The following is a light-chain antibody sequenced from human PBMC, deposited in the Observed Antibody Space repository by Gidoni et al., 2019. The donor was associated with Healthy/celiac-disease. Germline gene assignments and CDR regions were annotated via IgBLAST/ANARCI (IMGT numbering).Light chain of an antibody. V-gene: IGKV3-20*01. J-gene: IGKJ5*01. CDR1: QSVSSSY. Sequence: EIVLTQAPGTLSLSPGERATLSCRASQSVSSSYLGWYQQKPGQAPRLLIYGASSRATGIPDRFSGSGSGTDFTLTISRLEPEDVAVYYCQQYGSSPITFGQGTRLEIK. CDR2: GAS. CDR3: QQYGSSPIT.